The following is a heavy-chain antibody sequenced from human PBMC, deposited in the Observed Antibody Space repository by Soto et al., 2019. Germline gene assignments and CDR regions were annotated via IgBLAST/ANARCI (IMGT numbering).Heavy chain of an antibody. J-gene: IGHJ6*02. V-gene: IGHV3-30*18. CDR2: ISYDGSNK. CDR1: GFTFSSYG. D-gene: IGHD2-15*01. CDR3: AKDRGCSGGSCYSGEDYYYYGMDV. Sequence: GGSLRLSCAASGFTFSSYGMHWVRQAPGKGLEWVAVISYDGSNKYYADSVKGRFTISRDNSKNTLYLQMNSLRAEDTAVYYCAKDRGCSGGSCYSGEDYYYYGMDVWGQGTTVTVSS.